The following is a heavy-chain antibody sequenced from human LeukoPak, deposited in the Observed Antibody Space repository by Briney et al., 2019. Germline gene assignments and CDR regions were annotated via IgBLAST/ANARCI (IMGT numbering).Heavy chain of an antibody. J-gene: IGHJ5*02. D-gene: IGHD6-13*01. CDR3: AKRSSMAAAFSS. V-gene: IGHV3-23*01. CDR2: ISGSGGST. Sequence: GGSLRLSCAASEFTFNNYGMSWVRQVPGKGLEWVSGISGSGGSTYYADSVKGRFTISRDNSKNTLYLEMNSLRGEDTAVYYCAKRSSMAAAFSSWGQGTLVTVSS. CDR1: EFTFNNYG.